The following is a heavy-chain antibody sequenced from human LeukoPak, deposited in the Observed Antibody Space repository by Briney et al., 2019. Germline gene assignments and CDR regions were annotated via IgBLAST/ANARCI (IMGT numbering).Heavy chain of an antibody. CDR2: INHSGST. Sequence: GSLRLSCTTSGFTFGDYAMSWVRQAPGKGLEWVGEINHSGSTNYNPSLKSRVTISVDTSKNQFSLKLSSVTAADTAVYYCARVVGITIFGVVINKSDYFDYWGQGTLVTVSS. CDR1: GFTFGDYA. V-gene: IGHV4-34*01. J-gene: IGHJ4*02. D-gene: IGHD3-3*01. CDR3: ARVVGITIFGVVINKSDYFDY.